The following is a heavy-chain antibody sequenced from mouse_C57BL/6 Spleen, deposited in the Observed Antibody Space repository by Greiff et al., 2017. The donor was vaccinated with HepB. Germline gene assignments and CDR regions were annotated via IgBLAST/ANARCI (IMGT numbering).Heavy chain of an antibody. Sequence: EVQGVESGGGLVKPGGSLKLSCAASGFTFSDYGMHWVRQAPEKGLEWVAYISSGSSTIYYADTVKGRFTISRDNAKNTLFLQMTSLRSEDTAMYYCARGAVYYYGSSHWYFDVWGTGTTVTVSS. CDR1: GFTFSDYG. D-gene: IGHD1-1*01. V-gene: IGHV5-17*01. CDR2: ISSGSSTI. CDR3: ARGAVYYYGSSHWYFDV. J-gene: IGHJ1*03.